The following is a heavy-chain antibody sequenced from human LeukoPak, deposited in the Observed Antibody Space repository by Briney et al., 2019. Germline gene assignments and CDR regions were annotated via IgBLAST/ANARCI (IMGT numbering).Heavy chain of an antibody. D-gene: IGHD2-21*02. Sequence: SETLSLTCAVYGGSFSGYYWSWIRQPPGKGLEWIGEINHSGSTNYNPSLKSRVTISVDTSKNQFSLKLSSVTAADTAVYYCAKDLRAYCGGDCYSEYFQHWGQGTLVTVSS. CDR1: GGSFSGYY. CDR2: INHSGST. V-gene: IGHV4-34*01. J-gene: IGHJ1*01. CDR3: AKDLRAYCGGDCYSEYFQH.